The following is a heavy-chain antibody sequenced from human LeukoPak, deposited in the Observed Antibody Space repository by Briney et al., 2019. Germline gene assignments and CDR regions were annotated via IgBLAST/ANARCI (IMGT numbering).Heavy chain of an antibody. CDR3: ARTYCAEDCSIRYFDY. CDR1: GFTFSSYW. D-gene: IGHD2-21*02. Sequence: GGPLRLSCAASGFTFSSYWMSWVRQAPGQGLEWLGIINPSGGDTKYAQKFQGRVTLTRDKSTSTVYMELSSLTSDDTAVYYCARTYCAEDCSIRYFDYWGQGTLVTVSS. V-gene: IGHV1-46*01. CDR2: INPSGGDT. J-gene: IGHJ4*02.